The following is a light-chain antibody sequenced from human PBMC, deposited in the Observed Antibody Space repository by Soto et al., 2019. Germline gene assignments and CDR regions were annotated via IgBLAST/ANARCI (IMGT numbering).Light chain of an antibody. Sequence: QSVLSQPASVSGSPGPSITISGTGTSSDVGGFEYVSWYQHQPGKAHKLIIYDVTKRPSGVSNRFSGSKSGNTASLTISGIQAEDEGDYYCGSITRSSTSVFGTGTKLTVL. CDR1: SSDVGGFEY. J-gene: IGLJ1*01. CDR2: DVT. V-gene: IGLV2-14*01. CDR3: GSITRSSTSV.